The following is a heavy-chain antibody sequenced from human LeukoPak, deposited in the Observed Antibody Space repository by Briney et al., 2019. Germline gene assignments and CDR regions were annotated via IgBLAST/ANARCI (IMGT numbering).Heavy chain of an antibody. CDR3: AGDPFRSWYGVRYFDY. CDR2: INSDGSST. Sequence: GESLRLSCAASGFTFSSYWMHWVRQAPGKGLVWVSRINSDGSSTSYADSVKGRFTISRDNAKNTLYLQMNSLRAEDTAVYYCAGDPFRSWYGVRYFDYWGQGTLVTVSS. V-gene: IGHV3-74*01. J-gene: IGHJ4*02. CDR1: GFTFSSYW. D-gene: IGHD6-13*01.